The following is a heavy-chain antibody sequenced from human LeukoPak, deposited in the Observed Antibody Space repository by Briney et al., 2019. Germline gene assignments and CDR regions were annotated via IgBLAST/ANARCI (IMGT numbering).Heavy chain of an antibody. V-gene: IGHV3-53*01. Sequence: PGGSLRLSCAASGFTVSNSYMSWVRQAPGKGLEWVSVIYSGGSTDYADSVKGRFTISRDNSKTTLYLQMNSLRAEDTAVYYCARDRDPHSSGWYNLDYWGQGTLVTVSS. CDR2: IYSGGST. J-gene: IGHJ4*02. CDR1: GFTVSNSY. CDR3: ARDRDPHSSGWYNLDY. D-gene: IGHD6-19*01.